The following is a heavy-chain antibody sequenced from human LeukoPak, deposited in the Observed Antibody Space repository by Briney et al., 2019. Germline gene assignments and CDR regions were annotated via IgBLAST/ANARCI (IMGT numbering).Heavy chain of an antibody. CDR2: ISYDGSNK. J-gene: IGHJ4*02. CDR3: AKTFDIAVAGAIDY. V-gene: IGHV3-30*18. D-gene: IGHD6-19*01. CDR1: GFTFSSYG. Sequence: PGGSLRLSCAASGFTFSSYGTHWVRQAPGKGLEWVAVISYDGSNKYYADSVKGRFTISRDNSKNTLYLQMNSLRAEDTAMYYCAKTFDIAVAGAIDYWGQGTLVTVSS.